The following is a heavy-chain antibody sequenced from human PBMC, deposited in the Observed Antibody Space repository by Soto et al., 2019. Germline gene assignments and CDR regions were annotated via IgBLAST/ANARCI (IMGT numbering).Heavy chain of an antibody. J-gene: IGHJ5*02. CDR1: AGTFPHYA. Sequence: SVKVSCKASAGTFPHYALSWVRQAPGQGLEWIGGIIPVLATTTYAQKFQGRVSIIADESTNTVYMELSSLRSEDTAVYYCACNWGNSLKNWRDPCGQGTLVTVSS. CDR2: IIPVLATT. D-gene: IGHD7-27*01. V-gene: IGHV1-69*13. CDR3: ACNWGNSLKNWRDP.